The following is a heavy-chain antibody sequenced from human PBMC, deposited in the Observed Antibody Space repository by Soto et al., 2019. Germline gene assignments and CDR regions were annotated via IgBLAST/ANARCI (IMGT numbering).Heavy chain of an antibody. J-gene: IGHJ6*02. Sequence: GGSLRLSCAASGFTFSSYGMDWVRQAPGKGLEWVAVIWYDGSNKYYADSVKGRFTISRDNSKNTLYLQMNSLRAEDTAVYYCAGGGIPPGYGLDVWGQGTTVTVSS. CDR3: AGGGIPPGYGLDV. V-gene: IGHV3-33*01. D-gene: IGHD6-13*01. CDR2: IWYDGSNK. CDR1: GFTFSSYG.